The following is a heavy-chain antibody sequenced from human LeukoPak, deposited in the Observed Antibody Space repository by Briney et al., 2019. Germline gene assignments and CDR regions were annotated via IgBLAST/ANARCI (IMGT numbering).Heavy chain of an antibody. CDR2: INPSGGGST. CDR3: AKDLWTGYRITGTTSHQPVTVDY. D-gene: IGHD1-20*01. V-gene: IGHV1-46*01. CDR1: GYTFTSYY. Sequence: ASVKVSCKASGYTFTSYYMHWVRQAPGQGLEWMGIINPSGGGSTSYAQKFQGRVTMTRDTSTSTVYMELSSLRSEDTAVYYCAKDLWTGYRITGTTSHQPVTVDYWGQGTLVTVSS. J-gene: IGHJ4*02.